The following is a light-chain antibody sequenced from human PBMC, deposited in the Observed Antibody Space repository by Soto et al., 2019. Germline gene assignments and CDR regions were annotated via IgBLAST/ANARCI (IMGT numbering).Light chain of an antibody. V-gene: IGKV3-15*01. CDR2: GAS. Sequence: EIVLTQSPATLSLSPGERATLSCRASQSVSSYLAWYQQKPGQAPRLLIYGASTRATGIPDRFSGSGSGTEFTLSSSSLQSEDVAVYYCQQYYNWPRTFGQGTKVDIK. CDR3: QQYYNWPRT. CDR1: QSVSSY. J-gene: IGKJ1*01.